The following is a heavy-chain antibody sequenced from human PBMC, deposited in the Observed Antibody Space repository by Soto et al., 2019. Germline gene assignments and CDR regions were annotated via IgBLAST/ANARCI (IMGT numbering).Heavy chain of an antibody. CDR1: GFSISSSSYY. CDR2: IYYSGST. CDR3: ARSPRIAVAEKGFWFDP. Sequence: SETLSLTCTFSGFSISSSSYYWGWIRKPPGKGLEWIGSIYYSGSTYYNPSLKSRVTISVDTSKNQFSLKLSSVTAADTAVYYCARSPRIAVAEKGFWFDPWGQGTLVTVSS. V-gene: IGHV4-39*01. D-gene: IGHD6-19*01. J-gene: IGHJ5*02.